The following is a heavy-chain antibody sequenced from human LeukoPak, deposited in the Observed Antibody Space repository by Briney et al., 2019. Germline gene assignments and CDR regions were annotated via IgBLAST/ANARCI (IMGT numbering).Heavy chain of an antibody. V-gene: IGHV3-48*03. Sequence: GGSLRLSCAASGFTFSSYEMNWVRQAPGKGLEWVSYISSSGSTIYYADSVKGRFTISRDNAKNSLYLQMNSLRAEDTAVYYCARDHATMVRGVIYYFDYWGQGTLVTFSS. J-gene: IGHJ4*02. D-gene: IGHD3-10*01. CDR2: ISSSGSTI. CDR3: ARDHATMVRGVIYYFDY. CDR1: GFTFSSYE.